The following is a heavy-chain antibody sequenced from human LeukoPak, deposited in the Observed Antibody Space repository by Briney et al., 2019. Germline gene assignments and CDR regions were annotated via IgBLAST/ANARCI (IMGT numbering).Heavy chain of an antibody. D-gene: IGHD4-17*01. CDR2: INHSGST. CDR1: GGSFSGYY. Sequence: SETLSLTCAVYGGSFSGYYWSWIRQPPGKGLEWIGEINHSGSTNYNPSLKSRVTISVDTSKNQFSLKLSSVTAADTAVYYCARGVSERVRTVTPPSYYYYYYYMDVWGKGTTVTVSS. CDR3: ARGVSERVRTVTPPSYYYYYYYMDV. V-gene: IGHV4-34*01. J-gene: IGHJ6*03.